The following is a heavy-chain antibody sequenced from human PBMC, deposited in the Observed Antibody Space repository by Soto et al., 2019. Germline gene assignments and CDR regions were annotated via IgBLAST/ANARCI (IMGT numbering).Heavy chain of an antibody. CDR2: IDGSGGIT. CDR1: GFAFSDHY. Sequence: GGSLRLSCAASGFAFSDHYMSWVRQAPGEGLEWVSTIDGSGGITYYADSVKGRFTISRDNSRNTVYLQMNSLRGDDTALYYCVKNSGWFNTWGQGALVTVSS. V-gene: IGHV3-23*01. D-gene: IGHD3-10*01. CDR3: VKNSGWFNT. J-gene: IGHJ5*02.